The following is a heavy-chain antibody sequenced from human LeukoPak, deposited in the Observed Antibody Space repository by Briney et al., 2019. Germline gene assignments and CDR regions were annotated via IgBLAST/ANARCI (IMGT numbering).Heavy chain of an antibody. Sequence: GESLRLSCAASGFTFTTYWLGWVRQTPGKGLERVANIKQEGSAKYSVASVKGGFTIHRDNANNTLYLQMNTLRVEDTAIYYCVRVALYYYGSESYYFFEHWGQGTPVTASS. CDR1: GFTFTTYW. CDR2: IKQEGSAK. J-gene: IGHJ4*02. V-gene: IGHV3-7*01. D-gene: IGHD3-10*01. CDR3: VRVALYYYGSESYYFFEH.